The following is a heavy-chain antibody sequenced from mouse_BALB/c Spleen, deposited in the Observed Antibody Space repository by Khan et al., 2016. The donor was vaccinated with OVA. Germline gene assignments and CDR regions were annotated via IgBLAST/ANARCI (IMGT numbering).Heavy chain of an antibody. D-gene: IGHD2-12*01. Sequence: EVELVESGPGLVKPSQSLSLTCTVTGYSITSDYAWNWIRQFPGNKLGWRGYISYNGNTSYNPTLKSRTSITRDTSKNPFFLQLNSVTTEDTATYYCERSGYYSYGTFAYWGQGTLVTVSA. CDR2: ISYNGNT. CDR3: ERSGYYSYGTFAY. CDR1: GYSITSDYA. J-gene: IGHJ3*01. V-gene: IGHV3-2*02.